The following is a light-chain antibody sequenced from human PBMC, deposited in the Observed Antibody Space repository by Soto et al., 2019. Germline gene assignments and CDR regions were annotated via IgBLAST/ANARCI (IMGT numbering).Light chain of an antibody. J-gene: IGKJ3*01. CDR3: QHYGSSPLFT. CDR1: QSVSSSY. Sequence: EIVLTQSPGTLSLSPGERATLSCRASQSVSSSYLAWYQQKPGQAPRLLIYGASSRATGIPDRFSGSASGTYFTHTISRLEPEDFAVYYCQHYGSSPLFTFGRGTKVDIK. CDR2: GAS. V-gene: IGKV3-20*01.